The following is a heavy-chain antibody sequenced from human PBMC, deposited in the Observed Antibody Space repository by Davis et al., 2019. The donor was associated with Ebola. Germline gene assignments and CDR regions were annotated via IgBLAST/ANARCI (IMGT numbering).Heavy chain of an antibody. J-gene: IGHJ6*02. CDR2: IYYSGST. Sequence: MPGGSLRLSCTVSGGSISSSSYYWGWIRQPPGKGLEWIGSIYYSGSTYYNPSLKSRVTISVDTSKNQFSLKLSSVTAADTAVYYCASLLSHGQPWGQGTTVTVSS. CDR1: GGSISSSSYY. D-gene: IGHD2/OR15-2a*01. V-gene: IGHV4-39*07. CDR3: ASLLSHGQP.